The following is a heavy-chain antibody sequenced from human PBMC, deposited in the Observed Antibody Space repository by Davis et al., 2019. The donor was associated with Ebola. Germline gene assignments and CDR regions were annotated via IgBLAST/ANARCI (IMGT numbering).Heavy chain of an antibody. Sequence: ASVKVSCKASGYTFTSYYMHWVRQAPGQGLEWMGIINPSGGSTSYAQKFQGRVTMTRDTSTSTVYMELSSLRSEDTAVYYCARVCGGYCYFSAFDIWGQGTMVTVSS. CDR3: ARVCGGYCYFSAFDI. D-gene: IGHD2-21*01. CDR1: GYTFTSYY. CDR2: INPSGGST. V-gene: IGHV1-46*01. J-gene: IGHJ3*02.